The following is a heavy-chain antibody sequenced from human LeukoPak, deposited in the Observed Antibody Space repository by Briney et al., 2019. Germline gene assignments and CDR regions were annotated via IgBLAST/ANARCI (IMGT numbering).Heavy chain of an antibody. V-gene: IGHV1-2*02. CDR3: ARSGSYYHYYYYMDV. CDR2: INPNRGGT. J-gene: IGHJ6*03. CDR1: GYTFTGYY. Sequence: GASVKVSCKASGYTFTGYYMHWVRQAPGQGREWMGWINPNRGGTNYAQKFQGRVTMTRDTSISTAYMELSRLRSDDTAVYYCARSGSYYHYYYYMDVWGKGTTVTVSS. D-gene: IGHD1-26*01.